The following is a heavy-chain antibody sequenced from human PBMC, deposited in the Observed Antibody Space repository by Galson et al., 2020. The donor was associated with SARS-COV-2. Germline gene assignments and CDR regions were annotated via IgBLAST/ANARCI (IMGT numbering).Heavy chain of an antibody. CDR1: GGSISSSSYY. CDR2: IYYSGST. J-gene: IGHJ3*02. D-gene: IGHD3-22*01. Sequence: SETLSLTCTVSGGSISSSSYYWGWIRQPPGKGLEWIGSIYYSGSTYYNPSLKSRVTISVDTSKNQFSLKLSSVTAADTAVYYCARLPYYYGSSYAFDIWGQGTMVTFSS. V-gene: IGHV4-39*01. CDR3: ARLPYYYGSSYAFDI.